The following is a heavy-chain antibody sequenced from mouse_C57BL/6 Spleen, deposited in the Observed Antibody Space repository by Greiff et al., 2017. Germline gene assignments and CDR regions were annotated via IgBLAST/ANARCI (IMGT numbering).Heavy chain of an antibody. CDR2: IDPSDSYT. CDR3: ARKWRDYAYYAMDY. J-gene: IGHJ4*01. D-gene: IGHD2-4*01. V-gene: IGHV1-69*01. CDR1: GYTFTSYW. Sequence: QVQLQQPGAELVMPGASVKLSCKASGYTFTSYWMPWVQQRPGQGLEWIGEIDPSDSYTNYIQKFKGKSTLTVDKSTSTAYMQLSSLTSEDSAVYYGARKWRDYAYYAMDYWGQGTTVTVSS.